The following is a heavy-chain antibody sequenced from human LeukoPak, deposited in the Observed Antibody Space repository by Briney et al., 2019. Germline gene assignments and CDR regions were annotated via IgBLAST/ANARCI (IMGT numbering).Heavy chain of an antibody. CDR2: FIPIFWTA. V-gene: IGHV1-69*06. CDR3: ARGYYYGSGSCYNDYYYYYYMDV. D-gene: IGHD3-10*01. CDR1: VGTFSSYS. Sequence: SVKVSCKDSVGTFSSYSIMWVLHPPGPGVEWMGGFIPIFWTAHHPQNVPGKVTHTAGKSTSTAYMELSSLRSEDTAVYYCARGYYYGSGSCYNDYYYYYYMDVWGKGTTVTISS. J-gene: IGHJ6*03.